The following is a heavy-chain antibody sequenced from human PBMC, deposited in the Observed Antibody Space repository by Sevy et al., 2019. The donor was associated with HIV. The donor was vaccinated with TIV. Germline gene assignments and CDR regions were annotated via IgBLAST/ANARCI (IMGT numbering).Heavy chain of an antibody. J-gene: IGHJ4*02. V-gene: IGHV1-8*01. Sequence: ASVKVSCKASGYTFTALDINWVRQATGQGLEWMGWMNPNTGQTDYSQRFEGRVTMTRDTSIRTAYMELHSLRSDDTAIYYCARGIAAGVDYWGQGTQVTVSS. CDR1: GYTFTALD. D-gene: IGHD6-13*01. CDR3: ARGIAAGVDY. CDR2: MNPNTGQT.